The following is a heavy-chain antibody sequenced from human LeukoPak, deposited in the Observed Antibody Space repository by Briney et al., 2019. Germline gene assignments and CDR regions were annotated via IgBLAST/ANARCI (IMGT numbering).Heavy chain of an antibody. CDR3: AILRTASSFDF. CDR2: TYYRSKWYH. V-gene: IGHV6-1*01. J-gene: IGHJ4*02. CDR1: GDTLSSKSAA. Sequence: KSSQTLSLTCVLSGDTLSSKSAAWHWIRQSPSRGLEWLGRTYYRSKWYHEYAVSVKSRITINPDTSKNHFSLQLNSVTPEDTAIYYCAILRTASSFDFWGQGTLVTVSS. D-gene: IGHD1-1*01.